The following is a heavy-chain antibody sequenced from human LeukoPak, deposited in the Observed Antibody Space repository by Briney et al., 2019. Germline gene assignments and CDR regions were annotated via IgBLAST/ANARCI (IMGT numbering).Heavy chain of an antibody. CDR1: GFTFGDYA. J-gene: IGHJ4*02. CDR2: IRSKAYGGTT. Sequence: GGSLRLSCTASGFTFGDYAMNWVRQAPGKGLEWVGFIRSKAYGGTTEYAASVKGRFTISRDDSKSIAYLQMNSLKTEDTAVYYCTTDKAHCGGDCYVWDWGQGTLVTVSS. V-gene: IGHV3-49*04. D-gene: IGHD2-21*02. CDR3: TTDKAHCGGDCYVWD.